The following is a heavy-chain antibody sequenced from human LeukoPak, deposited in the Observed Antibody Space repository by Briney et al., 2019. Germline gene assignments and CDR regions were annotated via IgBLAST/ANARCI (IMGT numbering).Heavy chain of an antibody. Sequence: ASVKVSCKASGGTFSSYAISWVRQAPGQGLEWMGGIIPIFGTANYAQKFQGRVTITADESTSTAYMELSSLRSEDTAVYYCARGQQLVHGGSFDYWGQGTLVTVSS. CDR2: IIPIFGTA. J-gene: IGHJ4*02. V-gene: IGHV1-69*13. CDR3: ARGQQLVHGGSFDY. D-gene: IGHD6-13*01. CDR1: GGTFSSYA.